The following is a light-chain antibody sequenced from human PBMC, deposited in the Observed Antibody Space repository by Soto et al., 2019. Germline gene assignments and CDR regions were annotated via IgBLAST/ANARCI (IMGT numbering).Light chain of an antibody. Sequence: QSALTQPASVSGSPGQSITISCPGTSSDVGGYNYVSWYQHHPGKAPKLMIFDVSNRPSGVSNRFSGSKSGNTASLTISGLQTEDEADYYCSSYTTSNTRQIVFGTGTKVTVL. V-gene: IGLV2-14*03. CDR2: DVS. CDR1: SSDVGGYNY. J-gene: IGLJ1*01. CDR3: SSYTTSNTRQIV.